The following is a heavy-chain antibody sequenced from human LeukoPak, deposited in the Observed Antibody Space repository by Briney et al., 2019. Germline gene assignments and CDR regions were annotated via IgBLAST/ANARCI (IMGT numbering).Heavy chain of an antibody. CDR2: IGPTGTDR. D-gene: IGHD2-2*01. J-gene: IGHJ4*02. CDR1: GFTFSSCG. Sequence: GGSLRLSCAASGFTFSSCGFNWVRQAPGKGLEWVSSIGPTGTDRYYADSVRGRFTISRDNAKNSLYLQMNSLRAEDTAVYYCASGIVVVPAAPYWGQGTLVTVSS. V-gene: IGHV3-21*01. CDR3: ASGIVVVPAAPY.